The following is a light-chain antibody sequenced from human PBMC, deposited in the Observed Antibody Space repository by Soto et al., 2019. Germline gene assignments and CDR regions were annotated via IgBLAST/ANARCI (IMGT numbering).Light chain of an antibody. CDR1: QSIRTF. V-gene: IGKV1-39*01. CDR3: QHTFNSPPWT. Sequence: DIQMTQSPSSLSASVGDRVTVTCRASQSIRTFLNWYQQRPGKAPNLLIYAAINMQGGVPSRFSGSGSGTDFTLTINSLQPEDFASYFCQHTFNSPPWTFGQGTKVDIK. J-gene: IGKJ1*01. CDR2: AAI.